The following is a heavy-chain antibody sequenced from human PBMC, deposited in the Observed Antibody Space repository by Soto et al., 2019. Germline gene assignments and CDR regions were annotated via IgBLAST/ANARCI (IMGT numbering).Heavy chain of an antibody. V-gene: IGHV1-24*01. CDR2: FDPEDGET. D-gene: IGHD1-26*01. CDR1: GYTLTELS. Sequence: ASVKVSCKVSGYTLTELSMHWVRQAPGKGLEWMGGFDPEDGETIYAQKFQGRVTMTEDTSTDTAYMELSSLRSEDTAVYYCATYVLMSRSHNFDYWGQGTLVTVSS. J-gene: IGHJ4*02. CDR3: ATYVLMSRSHNFDY.